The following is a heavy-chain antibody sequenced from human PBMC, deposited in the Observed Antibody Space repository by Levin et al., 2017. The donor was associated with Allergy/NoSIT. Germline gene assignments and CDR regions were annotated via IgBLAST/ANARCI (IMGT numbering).Heavy chain of an antibody. V-gene: IGHV3-30-3*01. CDR3: ARGAGYSYGYGDFDY. CDR1: GFTFSSYA. CDR2: ISYDGSNK. J-gene: IGHJ4*02. D-gene: IGHD5-18*01. Sequence: SCAASGFTFSSYAMHWVRQAPGKGLEWVAVISYDGSNKYYADSVKGRFTISRDNSKNTLYLQMNSLRAEDTAVYYCARGAGYSYGYGDFDYWGQGTLVTVSS.